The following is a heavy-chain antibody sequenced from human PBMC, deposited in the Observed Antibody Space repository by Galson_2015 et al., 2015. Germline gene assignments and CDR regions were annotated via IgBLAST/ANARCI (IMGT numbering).Heavy chain of an antibody. CDR2: ISYDGSNK. CDR3: AGELLHYAFDI. V-gene: IGHV3-30-3*01. J-gene: IGHJ3*02. Sequence: SLRLSCAASGFTFSSYAMRWVRQAPGKGLEWVAVISYDGSNKYYADSVKGRFTISRDNSKNTLYLQMNSLRAEDTAVYYCAGELLHYAFDIWGQGTMVTVSS. CDR1: GFTFSSYA. D-gene: IGHD1-26*01.